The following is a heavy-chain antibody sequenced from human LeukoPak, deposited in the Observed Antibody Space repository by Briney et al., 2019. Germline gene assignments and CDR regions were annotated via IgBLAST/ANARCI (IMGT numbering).Heavy chain of an antibody. Sequence: PGGSLRLSCVATGFSFDDYAMHCVRQAPPKGQEWVSTISHSGGATHYADSLKGRFTISRDNYKNTVSLQMSSMRVEDTAVYYCANFKGKDGIKDHFDYWGQGTLVTVSS. V-gene: IGHV3-23*01. CDR2: ISHSGGAT. D-gene: IGHD5-24*01. CDR3: ANFKGKDGIKDHFDY. CDR1: GFSFDDYA. J-gene: IGHJ4*02.